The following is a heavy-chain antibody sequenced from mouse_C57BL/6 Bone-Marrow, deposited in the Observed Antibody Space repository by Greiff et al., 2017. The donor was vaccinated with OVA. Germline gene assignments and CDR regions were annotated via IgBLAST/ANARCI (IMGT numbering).Heavy chain of an antibody. J-gene: IGHJ3*01. V-gene: IGHV1-81*01. D-gene: IGHD1-1*01. CDR3: ARLSSSGFAY. Sequence: QVQLKQSGAELARPGASVKLSCKASGYTFTSYGISWVKQRTGQGLAWIGEIYPRSGNTYYNEKFQGKATLSAAKSSSTAYMELRSLTSEDSAVYFCARLSSSGFAYWGQGTLVTVSA. CDR2: IYPRSGNT. CDR1: GYTFTSYG.